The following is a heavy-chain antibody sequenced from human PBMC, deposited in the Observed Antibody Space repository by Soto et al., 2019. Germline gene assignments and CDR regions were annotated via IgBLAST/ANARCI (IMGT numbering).Heavy chain of an antibody. V-gene: IGHV3-23*01. D-gene: IGHD3-9*01. CDR1: GFTFSHSA. CDR3: ARDPSTGSADY. J-gene: IGHJ4*02. Sequence: EVQLSESGGDLVLPGGSLRLSCEASGFTFSHSAMTWVRQAPGKGLEWVSTIDMSGGDTYYADSVRCRFTISRDNSKHTLYLVMTSLRVEDTAVYYCARDPSTGSADYWGQGTLFTVS. CDR2: IDMSGGDT.